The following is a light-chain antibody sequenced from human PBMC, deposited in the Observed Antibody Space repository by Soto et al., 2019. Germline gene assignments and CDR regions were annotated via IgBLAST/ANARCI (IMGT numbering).Light chain of an antibody. CDR2: AAS. V-gene: IGKV1-27*01. CDR3: YKHNCAGPPIT. Sequence: DIQMTQSPSSLSASVGDRVTITCRAGQGISNYLAWYQQKPGKVPKLLIYAASTLQSGVRSRFSGSASGTDSNLTITSIHPQADEISSCYKHNCAGPPITFGQGTRLE. J-gene: IGKJ5*01. CDR1: QGISNY.